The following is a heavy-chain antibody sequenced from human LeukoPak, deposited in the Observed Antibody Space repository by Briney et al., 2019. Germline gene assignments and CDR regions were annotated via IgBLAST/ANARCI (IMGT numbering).Heavy chain of an antibody. CDR3: ARAPPRFLLSSGYYYGFDY. Sequence: SETLSLTCTVSGGSISSYYWSWIRQPPGKGLEWIGYIYYSGSTNYNPSLKSRVTISVETSKNQFSLKLSSVTAADTAVYYCARAPPRFLLSSGYYYGFDYWGQGTLVTVSS. CDR1: GGSISSYY. V-gene: IGHV4-59*01. D-gene: IGHD3-22*01. J-gene: IGHJ4*02. CDR2: IYYSGST.